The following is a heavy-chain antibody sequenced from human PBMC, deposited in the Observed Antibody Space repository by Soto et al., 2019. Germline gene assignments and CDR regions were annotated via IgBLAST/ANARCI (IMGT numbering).Heavy chain of an antibody. J-gene: IGHJ6*03. CDR3: ARHLRQNQYDFWSGYYRDLGYYYYYMDV. V-gene: IGHV4-39*01. Sequence: SETLSLTCTVSGGSIGSSSYYWGWIRQPPGKGLEWIGSIYYSGSTYYNPSLKSRVTISVDTSKNQFSLKLSSVTAADTAVYYCARHLRQNQYDFWSGYYRDLGYYYYYMDVWGKGTTVTVSS. CDR2: IYYSGST. D-gene: IGHD3-3*01. CDR1: GGSIGSSSYY.